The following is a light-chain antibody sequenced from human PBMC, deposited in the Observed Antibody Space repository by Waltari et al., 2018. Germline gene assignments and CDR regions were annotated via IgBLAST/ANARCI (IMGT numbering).Light chain of an antibody. CDR2: DNS. CDR1: SSNIGTDH. V-gene: IGLV1-51*01. Sequence: QSVLTQPPSVSAAPGQKVNISCSGNSSNIGTDHVSWFQQLPGTVPKVVIYDNSERPPGIPYLFSDSKSGTSATLGITGLQTGGEACYYCGTWDHSLHGVVFGGGTGLTVL. CDR3: GTWDHSLHGVV. J-gene: IGLJ2*01.